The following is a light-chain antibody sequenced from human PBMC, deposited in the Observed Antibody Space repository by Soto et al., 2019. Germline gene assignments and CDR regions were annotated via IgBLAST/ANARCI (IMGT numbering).Light chain of an antibody. CDR1: QSISNY. V-gene: IGKV1-39*01. CDR2: TAS. Sequence: IQMTQSPSSLSASVGDRVTITCRASQSISNYLNWYQQKPGKAPKLLIYTASSLESGVPSRFNGSGSGTDFTLTISSVQPEDFATYYCQQSYTTPWITFGQGTRLEI. J-gene: IGKJ5*01. CDR3: QQSYTTPWIT.